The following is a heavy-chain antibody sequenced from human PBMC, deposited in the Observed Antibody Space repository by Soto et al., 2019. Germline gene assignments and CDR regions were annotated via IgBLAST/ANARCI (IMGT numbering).Heavy chain of an antibody. V-gene: IGHV4-59*10. CDR2: VYARGAT. J-gene: IGHJ6*02. Sequence: LSLTCSVSGASITSHYWSWIRQSAGEGLQWIGRVYARGATNYNPSLKSRVTISGDTSKNQFSLKLTSVTAADTAVYYCARSSGDDFFYYGMDVRGHGTTVTASS. CDR3: ARSSGDDFFYYGMDV. D-gene: IGHD4-17*01. CDR1: GASITSHY.